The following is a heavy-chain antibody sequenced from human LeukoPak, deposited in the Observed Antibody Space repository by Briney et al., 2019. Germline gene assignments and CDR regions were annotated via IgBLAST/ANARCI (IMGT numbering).Heavy chain of an antibody. CDR1: GFTFSSAW. D-gene: IGHD3-22*01. CDR3: ATDFYDST. V-gene: IGHV3-15*07. J-gene: IGHJ5*02. Sequence: GGSLRLSCATSGFTFSSAWMNWVRQAPGKGLEWVGRIRSNSDGGTIDYAAPVKGRFTLSRDDSKTTLYLQMNSLQTEDTAVYYCATDFYDSTWGQGTLVTVSS. CDR2: IRSNSDGGTI.